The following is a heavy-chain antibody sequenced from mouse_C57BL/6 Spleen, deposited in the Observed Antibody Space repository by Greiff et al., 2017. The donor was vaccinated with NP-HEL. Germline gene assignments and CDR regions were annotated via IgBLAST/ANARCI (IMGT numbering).Heavy chain of an antibody. CDR3: ARECSRSGSSLLDY. J-gene: IGHJ2*01. V-gene: IGHV5-16*01. Sequence: EVMLVESEGGLVQPGSSMKLSCTASGFTFSDYYMAWVRQVPEKGLEWVANINYDGSSTYYLDSLKSRFIISRDNAKNILYLQMSRLKSEDTATYYSARECSRSGSSLLDYWGQGTTLTVSS. D-gene: IGHD1-1*01. CDR2: INYDGSST. CDR1: GFTFSDYY.